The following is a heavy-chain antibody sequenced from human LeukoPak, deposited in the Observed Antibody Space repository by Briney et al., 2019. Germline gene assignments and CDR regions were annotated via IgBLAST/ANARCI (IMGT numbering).Heavy chain of an antibody. V-gene: IGHV3-15*01. J-gene: IGHJ6*03. D-gene: IGHD3-3*01. CDR2: IKSKTDGGTT. CDR1: GFTFSNAW. CDR3: TTRVRNYDFWSGYYYMDI. Sequence: GGSLRLSCAASGFTFSNAWMSRVRQAPGKGLEWVGRIKSKTDGGTTDYAAPVKGRFTISRDDSKNTLYLQMNSLKTEDTVVYYCTTRVRNYDFWSGYYYMDIWGKGTTVTVSS.